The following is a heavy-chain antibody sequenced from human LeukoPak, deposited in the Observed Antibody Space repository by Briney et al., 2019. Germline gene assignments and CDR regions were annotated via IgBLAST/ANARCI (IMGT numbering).Heavy chain of an antibody. CDR1: GFTFSSYA. CDR2: ISYDGSNK. D-gene: IGHD2-2*01. CDR3: ARTDTAVVPVD. V-gene: IGHV3-30-3*01. Sequence: GGSLRLSCAASGFTFSSYAMHWVRQAPGKGLEWVAVISYDGSNKYYADSVKGRFTISRDNSKNTLYLQMNSLRAEDTAVYYCARTDTAVVPVDWGQGTLVTVSS. J-gene: IGHJ4*02.